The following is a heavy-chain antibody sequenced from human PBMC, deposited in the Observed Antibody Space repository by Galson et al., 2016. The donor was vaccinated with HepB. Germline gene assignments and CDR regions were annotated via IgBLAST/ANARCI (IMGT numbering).Heavy chain of an antibody. CDR1: GLSFSNSG. D-gene: IGHD3-16*01. CDR3: GKHGGFDY. J-gene: IGHJ4*02. CDR2: ITRSGDAT. Sequence: SLRLSCAASGLSFSNSGMSWVRQAPGRGLEWVSGITRSGDATQYADFVKGRFTISGNNSKNTLYLYMNNLTAGDTAIYYCGKHGGFDYWGQGALVTVSS. V-gene: IGHV3-23*01.